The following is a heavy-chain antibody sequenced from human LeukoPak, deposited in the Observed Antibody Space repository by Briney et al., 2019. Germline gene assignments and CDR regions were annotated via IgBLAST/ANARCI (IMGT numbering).Heavy chain of an antibody. V-gene: IGHV3-7*03. CDR1: GFTFSRYW. CDR2: INQDESAK. Sequence: GGSLRLSCAASGFTFSRYWMSWVRQAPGKGLEWVASINQDESAKFYVDSVKGRFTVSRDNAKNSLYLQMNSLRAEDTAVYYCAKDPERWLQLRLGFSDWGQGTLVTVSS. J-gene: IGHJ4*02. CDR3: AKDPERWLQLRLGFSD. D-gene: IGHD5-24*01.